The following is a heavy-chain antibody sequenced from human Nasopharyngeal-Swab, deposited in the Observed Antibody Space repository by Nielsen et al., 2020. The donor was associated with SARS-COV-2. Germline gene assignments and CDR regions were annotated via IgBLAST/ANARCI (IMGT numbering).Heavy chain of an antibody. V-gene: IGHV3-30-3*01. D-gene: IGHD6-19*01. Sequence: GESLQISCAASGFTFSSYAMHWVRQAPGKGLEWVAVISYDGSNKYYADSVKGRFTISRDNSKNTLYLQMNSLRAEDTAVYYCARDGVVAGTSYFDYWGQGTLVTVSS. CDR2: ISYDGSNK. CDR1: GFTFSSYA. J-gene: IGHJ4*02. CDR3: ARDGVVAGTSYFDY.